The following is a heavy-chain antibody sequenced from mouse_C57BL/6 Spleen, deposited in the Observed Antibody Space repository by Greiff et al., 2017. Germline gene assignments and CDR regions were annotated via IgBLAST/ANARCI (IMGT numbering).Heavy chain of an antibody. CDR2: IYWDDDK. CDR1: GFSLSTSGMG. Sequence: QVTLKESGPGILQSSQTLSLTCSFSGFSLSTSGMGVSWIRQPSGKGLEWLAHIYWDDDKRYNPSLKSRLTLSKDTSRNQVFLKITSVDTADTATDYCALWRHSNYFDVWGTGTTVTVSS. J-gene: IGHJ1*03. D-gene: IGHD2-5*01. V-gene: IGHV8-12*01. CDR3: ALWRHSNYFDV.